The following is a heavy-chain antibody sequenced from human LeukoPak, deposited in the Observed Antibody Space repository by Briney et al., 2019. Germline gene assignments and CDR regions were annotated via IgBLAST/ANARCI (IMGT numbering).Heavy chain of an antibody. Sequence: GRSLRLSCAASGFTFSSYGMHWIRQAPGKGLERVAVISYDGSNKYYADSVKGRFTISRDNSKNTLYLQMNSLRAEDTAVYYCAKDRAFDIWGQGTMVTVSS. V-gene: IGHV3-30*18. CDR2: ISYDGSNK. J-gene: IGHJ3*02. CDR3: AKDRAFDI. CDR1: GFTFSSYG.